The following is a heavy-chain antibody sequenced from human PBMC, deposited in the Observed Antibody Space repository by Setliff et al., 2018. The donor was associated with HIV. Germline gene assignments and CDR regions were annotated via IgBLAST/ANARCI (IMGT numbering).Heavy chain of an antibody. Sequence: SETLSLTCSVSGGHISGYYWTWIRQPPGKGLEWIGYIDSSGSTKYNPSLKSRVTISVDTSKNQFSLKLSSVTAADTAVYYCAREHFWSGYYSYDAFDIWGQGTMVTVSS. CDR1: GGHISGYY. D-gene: IGHD3-3*02. J-gene: IGHJ3*02. V-gene: IGHV4-4*09. CDR2: IDSSGST. CDR3: AREHFWSGYYSYDAFDI.